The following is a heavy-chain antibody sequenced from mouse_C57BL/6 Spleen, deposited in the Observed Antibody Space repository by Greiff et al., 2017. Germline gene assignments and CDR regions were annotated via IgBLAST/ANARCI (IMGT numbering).Heavy chain of an antibody. CDR2: IDPSDSYT. CDR3: ARTGNNYAMDY. J-gene: IGHJ4*01. Sequence: QVQLQQPGAELVMPGASVKLSCKASGYTFTSYWMHWVKQRPGQGLEWIGEIDPSDSYTNYNQKFKGKSTLTVDKSSSTAYMQLSSLTSEDSAVXYCARTGNNYAMDYWGQGTSVTVSS. D-gene: IGHD4-1*01. CDR1: GYTFTSYW. V-gene: IGHV1-69*01.